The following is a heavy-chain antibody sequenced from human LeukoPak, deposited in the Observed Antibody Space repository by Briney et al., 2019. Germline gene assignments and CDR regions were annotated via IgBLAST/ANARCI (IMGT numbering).Heavy chain of an antibody. CDR1: GFTFSSYA. V-gene: IGHV3-48*01. CDR3: ARFAAGGSYYYYMDV. Sequence: GGSLRLSCAASGFTFSSYAMSWVRQPPGKGLEWVSNIGTSSTAIYYADSVKGRFTISRDNAKNSLYLQMNSLRADDTAVYYCARFAAGGSYYYYMDVWGKGTTVTVSS. J-gene: IGHJ6*03. D-gene: IGHD6-25*01. CDR2: IGTSSTAI.